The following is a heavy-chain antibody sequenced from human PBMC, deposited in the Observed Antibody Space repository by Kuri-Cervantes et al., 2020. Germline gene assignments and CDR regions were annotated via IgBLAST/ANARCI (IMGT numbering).Heavy chain of an antibody. J-gene: IGHJ4*02. Sequence: GESLKISCAASGFTFDDYTMHWVRQAPGKGLEWVSLISWDGGSTYYADSVKGRFTISRDNARNSLYLQMNSLRAEDTALYYCAKDIGGYYDSSGYGGYFDYWGQGTLVTVSS. V-gene: IGHV3-43*01. CDR2: ISWDGGST. CDR3: AKDIGGYYDSSGYGGYFDY. D-gene: IGHD3-22*01. CDR1: GFTFDDYT.